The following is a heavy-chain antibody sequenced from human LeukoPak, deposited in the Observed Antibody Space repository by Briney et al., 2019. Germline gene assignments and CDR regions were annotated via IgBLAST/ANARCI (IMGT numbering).Heavy chain of an antibody. CDR2: INARGDT. V-gene: IGHV4-34*01. Sequence: KPSETLSLTCAVYGWSFNDYYWNWIRQPPGKGLEWIGEINARGDTNYNPSLKSRVTISVDTSKNRFSLSLSSMSASDMAVYYCARGQVPAARGHNWFDPWGQGTLATVSS. J-gene: IGHJ5*02. D-gene: IGHD2-2*01. CDR3: ARGQVPAARGHNWFDP. CDR1: GWSFNDYY.